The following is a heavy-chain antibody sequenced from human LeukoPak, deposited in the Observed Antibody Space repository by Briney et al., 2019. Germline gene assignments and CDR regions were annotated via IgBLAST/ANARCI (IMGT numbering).Heavy chain of an antibody. CDR3: ARQEYCSGGSCYTWFDP. D-gene: IGHD2-15*01. CDR2: IYPGDSDI. Sequence: PGESLKISCKGSGYSFTSYWIGWVRQMPGKGPEWMGMIYPGDSDIRYSPSFQGQVTISADKSISTAYLQWSSLKASDTAIYYCARQEYCSGGSCYTWFDPWGQGTLVTVSS. CDR1: GYSFTSYW. J-gene: IGHJ5*02. V-gene: IGHV5-51*01.